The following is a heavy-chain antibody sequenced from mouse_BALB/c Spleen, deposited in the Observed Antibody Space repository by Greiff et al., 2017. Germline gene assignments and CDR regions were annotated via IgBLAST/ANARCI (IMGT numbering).Heavy chain of an antibody. D-gene: IGHD1-2*01. CDR3: ARSGLRLPAWLAY. V-gene: IGHV1-14*01. CDR1: GYTFTSYV. Sequence: VQLQQSGPELVKPGASVKMSCKASGYTFTSYVMHWVKQKPGQGLEWIGYINPYNDGTKYNEKFKGKATLTSDKSSSTAYMELSSLTSEDSAVYYCARSGLRLPAWLAYWGQGTLVTVAA. CDR2: INPYNDGT. J-gene: IGHJ3*01.